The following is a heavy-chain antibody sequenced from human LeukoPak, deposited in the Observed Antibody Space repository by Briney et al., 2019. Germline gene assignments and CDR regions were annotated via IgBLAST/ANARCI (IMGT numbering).Heavy chain of an antibody. CDR2: INPSGGST. CDR3: ARGSIAVAGLFDY. CDR1: GYTVTSYY. Sequence: ASVKVSCKASGYTVTSYYMHWVRQAPGQGLEWRGIINPSGGSTSYAQKFQGRVTMTRDTSTSTVCMELSSLRSEDTAVYYCARGSIAVAGLFDYWGQGTLVTVSS. J-gene: IGHJ4*02. D-gene: IGHD6-19*01. V-gene: IGHV1-46*01.